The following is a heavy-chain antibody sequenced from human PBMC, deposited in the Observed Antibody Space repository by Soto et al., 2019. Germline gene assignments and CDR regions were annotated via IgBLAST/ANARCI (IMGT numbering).Heavy chain of an antibody. CDR3: AKVAGKYYDFWSGIQTPRIAYYYGMDV. Sequence: SVKVSCKTSGFMFTSSAVQWVRQARGQRLEWIGWLVVGSGNTHYAQHFQERVTLTRDMSTGTAYMELSSLRSEDTAVYYCAKVAGKYYDFWSGIQTPRIAYYYGMDVWGQGTTVTVSS. J-gene: IGHJ6*02. CDR1: GFMFTSSA. V-gene: IGHV1-58*01. CDR2: LVVGSGNT. D-gene: IGHD3-3*01.